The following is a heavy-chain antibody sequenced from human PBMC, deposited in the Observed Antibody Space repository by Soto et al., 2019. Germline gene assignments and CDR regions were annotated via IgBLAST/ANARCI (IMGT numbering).Heavy chain of an antibody. J-gene: IGHJ4*02. CDR3: ARGVPYSSAVDY. CDR2: IYTSGST. V-gene: IGHV4-4*07. D-gene: IGHD6-19*01. Sequence: SETLSLTCTVSGGSISSYYWSWIRQPAGKGLEWIGRIYTSGSTNYNPSLKSRVTMTVDASKNQFSLKLSSVTAADTAVYYCARGVPYSSAVDYWGQGTLVTVSS. CDR1: GGSISSYY.